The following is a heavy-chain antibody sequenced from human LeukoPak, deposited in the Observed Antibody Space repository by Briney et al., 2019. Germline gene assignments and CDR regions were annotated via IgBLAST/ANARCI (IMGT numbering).Heavy chain of an antibody. CDR2: ISGSGGST. V-gene: IGHV3-23*01. D-gene: IGHD1-26*01. CDR1: GFTVNSNY. Sequence: GGSLRLSCATSGFTVNSNYMSWVRQAPGKGLEWVSAISGSGGSTFYADSVKGRFTISRDNSKNTLYLQMNSLRAEDTAVYYCAKGSGSYYYYGMDVWGQGTTVTVSS. CDR3: AKGSGSYYYYGMDV. J-gene: IGHJ6*02.